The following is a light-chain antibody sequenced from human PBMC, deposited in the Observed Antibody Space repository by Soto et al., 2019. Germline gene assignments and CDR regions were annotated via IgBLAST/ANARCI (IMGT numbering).Light chain of an antibody. J-gene: IGKJ5*01. CDR1: QSVSSY. Sequence: EIVLTQSPAPLSLSPGERATLSCRSSQSVSSYLAWYQQKPGQAPRLLLYDASNRATGIPARFSGSGSGTDFTLTISSLEPEEFAVYYCQQRSNWPPSITLGQGTRLEIK. CDR3: QQRSNWPPSIT. V-gene: IGKV3-11*01. CDR2: DAS.